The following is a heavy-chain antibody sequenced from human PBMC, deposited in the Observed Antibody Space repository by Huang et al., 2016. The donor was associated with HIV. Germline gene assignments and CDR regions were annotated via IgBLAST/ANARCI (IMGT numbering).Heavy chain of an antibody. J-gene: IGHJ4*02. CDR2: NRYYGRDK. V-gene: IGHV3-30*02. Sequence: QVHLVESGGGVVQPGGSLRLSCAASGFTFSRYGMHWVRPAPGKGLEWVEFNRYYGRDKYYEDRVKGRFTISRDNSKNTLYLQMNSLRVEDTAVYYCAKYEATPGTSSPYFDYWGLGTLVTVSS. CDR1: GFTFSRYG. D-gene: IGHD6-13*01. CDR3: AKYEATPGTSSPYFDY.